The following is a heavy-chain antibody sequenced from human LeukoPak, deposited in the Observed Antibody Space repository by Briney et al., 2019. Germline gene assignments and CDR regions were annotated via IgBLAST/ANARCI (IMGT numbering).Heavy chain of an antibody. CDR3: AKGQQWLPYDAFDI. CDR1: EFTFSSYA. V-gene: IGHV3-23*01. CDR2: IGSSGTST. J-gene: IGHJ3*02. D-gene: IGHD6-19*01. Sequence: GGSLRLSCAASEFTFSSYAMSWVRQAPGKGLEWVSAIGSSGTSTYYADSVKGRFTISRDNSKNTLYLQMNSLRAEDTAVYYCAKGQQWLPYDAFDIWGQGTMVTVSS.